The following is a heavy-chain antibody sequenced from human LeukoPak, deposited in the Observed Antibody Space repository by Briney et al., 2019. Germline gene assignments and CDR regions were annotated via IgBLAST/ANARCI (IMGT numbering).Heavy chain of an antibody. Sequence: SETLSLTCTVSGGSISSSSYYWGWIRQPPGKGLEWIGSIYYGGTTYYNPSLKSRVTISVDTSKNQFSLKLNSVTAADTAVYYCARLRGYSGGEIRFFDYWGQGTLVTVSS. V-gene: IGHV4-39*01. CDR1: GGSISSSSYY. D-gene: IGHD5-12*01. J-gene: IGHJ4*02. CDR3: ARLRGYSGGEIRFFDY. CDR2: IYYGGTT.